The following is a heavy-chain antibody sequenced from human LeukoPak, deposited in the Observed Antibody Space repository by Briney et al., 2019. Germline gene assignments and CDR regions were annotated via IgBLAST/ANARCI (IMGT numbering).Heavy chain of an antibody. CDR2: ITNDGSST. Sequence: GGSLRLSCAASGLTFSGHWMHWVRQAPGKGLVWVSRITNDGSSTTYADSVKGRFTISRDNAKNMLYLQVNSLRAEDTAVYYCAKGVYGSRSTSFADNWGQGTLVTVSS. J-gene: IGHJ4*02. D-gene: IGHD3-10*01. CDR1: GLTFSGHW. CDR3: AKGVYGSRSTSFADN. V-gene: IGHV3-74*01.